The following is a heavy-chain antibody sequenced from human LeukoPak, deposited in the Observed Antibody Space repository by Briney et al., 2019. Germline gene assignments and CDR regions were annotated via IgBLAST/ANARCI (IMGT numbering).Heavy chain of an antibody. CDR2: IGGSNGIT. CDR3: AKDLPIAVAGTGY. D-gene: IGHD6-19*01. Sequence: GGSLRLSCAASRFTFNSYAMSWVRQAPGKGLEWVSVIGGSNGITFYVGSVKGRFTISRDNSKNTLYLQMNSLRAEDTAVYYCAKDLPIAVAGTGYWGQGTLVTVSS. CDR1: RFTFNSYA. V-gene: IGHV3-23*01. J-gene: IGHJ4*02.